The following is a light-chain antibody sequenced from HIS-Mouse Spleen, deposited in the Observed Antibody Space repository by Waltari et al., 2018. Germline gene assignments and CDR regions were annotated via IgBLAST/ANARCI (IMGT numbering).Light chain of an antibody. CDR3: YSTDSSGNHRV. V-gene: IGLV3-10*01. Sequence: VSPGQTARITCSGDALPKKYANWYQQKSGQAPVLVIYEDSKRPSGIPERFSGSSSGTMATLTISGAQVEDEADYYCYSTDSSGNHRVFGGGTKLTVL. J-gene: IGLJ2*01. CDR1: ALPKKY. CDR2: EDS.